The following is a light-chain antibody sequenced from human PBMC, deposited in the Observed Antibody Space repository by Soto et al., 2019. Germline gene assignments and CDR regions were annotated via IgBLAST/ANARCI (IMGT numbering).Light chain of an antibody. V-gene: IGKV3-15*01. CDR1: QSVSSQ. CDR2: GAS. J-gene: IGKJ1*01. CDR3: QQYNSWRWT. Sequence: VLTQSPGTLSLSPGEGATLSCRASQSVSSQLAWYQQKPGQAPRLLIYGASTRATGIPARFSGSGSGTEFTLIISSLQSEDSAVYYCQQYNSWRWTFGQGTKVDIK.